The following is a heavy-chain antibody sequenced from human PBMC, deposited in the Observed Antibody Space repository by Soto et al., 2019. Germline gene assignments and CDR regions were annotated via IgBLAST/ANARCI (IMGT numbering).Heavy chain of an antibody. CDR2: IYWDDDK. Sequence: QITLKESGPTLVKPTQTLTLTCTFSGFSLSTSGVGVGWIRQPPGKALEWLALIYWDDDKRYSPSLKSRLTITKDTSNNQVVLTMTNIDPVDTATYYCARVLKSMVTRYWYFDLWGRGTLVTVSS. CDR1: GFSLSTSGVG. CDR3: ARVLKSMVTRYWYFDL. V-gene: IGHV2-5*02. D-gene: IGHD4-17*01. J-gene: IGHJ2*01.